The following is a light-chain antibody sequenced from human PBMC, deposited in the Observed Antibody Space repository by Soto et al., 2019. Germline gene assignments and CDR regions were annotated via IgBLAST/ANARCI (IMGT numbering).Light chain of an antibody. J-gene: IGKJ1*01. CDR1: QSVSSY. CDR2: GAS. Sequence: EIVLTHSPATLSLSPGERATLSCRASQSVSSYLVWYQQKPGQAPRLLIYGASNRATGIPARFSGSGSGTDFTLTISSLEPEDFAVYYCPQHSNWPLLTFGQGTKVDIK. CDR3: PQHSNWPLLT. V-gene: IGKV3-11*01.